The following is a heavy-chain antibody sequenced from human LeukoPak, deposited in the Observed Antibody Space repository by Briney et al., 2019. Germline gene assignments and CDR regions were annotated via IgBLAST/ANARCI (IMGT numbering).Heavy chain of an antibody. V-gene: IGHV4-34*01. CDR2: INHSGST. J-gene: IGHJ6*02. CDR3: ARDEGSQYYDFWSGYFPHYYGMDV. D-gene: IGHD3-3*01. Sequence: SETLSLTCAVYGGSFSGYYWSWIRQPPGKGLEWIGEINHSGSTNYNPSLKSRVTISVDTSKNQFSLKLSSVTAADTAVYYCARDEGSQYYDFWSGYFPHYYGMDVWGQGTTVTVSS. CDR1: GGSFSGYY.